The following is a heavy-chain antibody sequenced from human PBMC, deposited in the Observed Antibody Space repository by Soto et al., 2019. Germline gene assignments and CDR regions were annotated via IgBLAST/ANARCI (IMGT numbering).Heavy chain of an antibody. Sequence: ASVKVSCKASGYTFTSYYMHWVRQAPGQGLEWMGIINPSGGSTSYAQKFQGRVTMTRDTSTSTVYMELSSLRSEDTAVYYCARDFRPIAAAVFRWFDPWGQGTLVTVSS. D-gene: IGHD6-13*01. CDR2: INPSGGST. CDR1: GYTFTSYY. J-gene: IGHJ5*02. V-gene: IGHV1-46*01. CDR3: ARDFRPIAAAVFRWFDP.